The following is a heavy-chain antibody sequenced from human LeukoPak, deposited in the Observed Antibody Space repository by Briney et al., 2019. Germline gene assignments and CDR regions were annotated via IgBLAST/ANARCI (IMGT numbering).Heavy chain of an antibody. CDR1: GGSFSGYY. J-gene: IGHJ4*02. D-gene: IGHD6-6*01. V-gene: IGHV4-34*01. CDR3: ARGIAGRY. CDR2: INHSGST. Sequence: SSETLSLTCAVYGGSFSGYYWSWIRQPPGKGLEWIGEINHSGSTNYNPSLKSRVTISVDTSKNQFSLKLSSVTAADTAVYYCARGIAGRYWGQGTLVTVSS.